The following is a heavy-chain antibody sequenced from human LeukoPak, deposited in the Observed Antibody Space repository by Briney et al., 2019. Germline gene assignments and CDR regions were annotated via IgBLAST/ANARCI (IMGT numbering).Heavy chain of an antibody. Sequence: SETLSLTCTVSGYSISSGYYWGWIRQPPGKGLEWVGSIYHSGGTYYNPSLKSRVTISVDTAKNQFSLKLSSVTAADTAVYYCARAARTYYYNGSGTSYYYGMDVWGQGTTVTVSS. J-gene: IGHJ6*02. CDR1: GYSISSGYY. V-gene: IGHV4-38-2*02. CDR3: ARAARTYYYNGSGTSYYYGMDV. CDR2: IYHSGGT. D-gene: IGHD3-10*01.